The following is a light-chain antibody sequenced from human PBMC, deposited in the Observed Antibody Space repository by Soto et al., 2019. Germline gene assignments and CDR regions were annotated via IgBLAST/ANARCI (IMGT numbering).Light chain of an antibody. V-gene: IGKV3-20*01. J-gene: IGKJ1*01. CDR3: QQYGSSPPWT. CDR2: GAS. CDR1: QSVSSN. Sequence: EIVIAHSPATLSVSPGERATLSCRASQSVSSNLAWYQQKPGQAPRLLIYGASSRATGIPDRFSGSGSGTDFTLTISRLEPEDFAVYYCQQYGSSPPWTFGQGTKVDIK.